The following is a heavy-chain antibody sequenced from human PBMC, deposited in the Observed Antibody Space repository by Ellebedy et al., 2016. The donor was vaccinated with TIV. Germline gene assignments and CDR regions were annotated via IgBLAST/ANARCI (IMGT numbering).Heavy chain of an antibody. CDR1: GFTFSSYG. J-gene: IGHJ4*02. V-gene: IGHV3-33*01. CDR3: ARTDRSLDS. Sequence: SLKISCAASGFTFSSYGMHWVRQAPGKGLEWVAVIWYDGSNKYYADSVKGRFTISRDNAKNSLYLQMNSLRVEDTAVYYCARTDRSLDSWGQGTLVTVSS. CDR2: IWYDGSNK.